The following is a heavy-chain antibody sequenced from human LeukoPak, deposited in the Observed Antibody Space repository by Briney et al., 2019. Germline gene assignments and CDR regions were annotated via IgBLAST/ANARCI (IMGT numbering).Heavy chain of an antibody. CDR3: ARVGGVSGDSTTVVTPESL. D-gene: IGHD4-23*01. Sequence: PGGSLRLSCAASGFAFRNYWMHWVRQGPGKGLLWVSRINRDGRATSYADSVKGRFTISRDNAKNTLYLQMNSLRAEDTAVYYCARVGGVSGDSTTVVTPESLWGQGTLVTVSS. J-gene: IGHJ4*02. CDR1: GFAFRNYW. V-gene: IGHV3-74*01. CDR2: INRDGRAT.